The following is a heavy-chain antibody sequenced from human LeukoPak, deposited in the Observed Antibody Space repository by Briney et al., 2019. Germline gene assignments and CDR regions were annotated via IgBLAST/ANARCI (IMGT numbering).Heavy chain of an antibody. CDR1: GFTFSRYA. J-gene: IGHJ4*02. D-gene: IGHD3-22*01. Sequence: GGSLRLSCAASGFTFSRYAMSWVRQAPGKGLEWVSATSGSGGSTYYADSVKGRFTISRDNSKNTLYLQMNSLRGEDTAVYYCAKDWGYYDSSGYYYDEVYFDYWGQGTLVTVSS. CDR3: AKDWGYYDSSGYYYDEVYFDY. CDR2: TSGSGGST. V-gene: IGHV3-23*01.